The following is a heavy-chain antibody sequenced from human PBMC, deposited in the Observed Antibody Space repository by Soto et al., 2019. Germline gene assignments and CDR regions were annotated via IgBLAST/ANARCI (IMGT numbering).Heavy chain of an antibody. CDR2: IIPIFGTA. J-gene: IGHJ3*02. Sequence: QVQLVQSGAEVKKPGSSVKVSCKASGGTFSSYAISWVRQAPGQGLEWMGGIIPIFGTANYAQKFQGRVTITAEESTSTAYMELSSLRSEDTAVYYCARERDDSSGYYYHDAFDIWGQGTMVTVSS. CDR3: ARERDDSSGYYYHDAFDI. V-gene: IGHV1-69*12. D-gene: IGHD3-22*01. CDR1: GGTFSSYA.